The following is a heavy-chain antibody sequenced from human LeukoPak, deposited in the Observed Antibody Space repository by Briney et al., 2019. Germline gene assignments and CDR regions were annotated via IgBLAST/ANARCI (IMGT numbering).Heavy chain of an antibody. CDR3: ARDGDGYNQYYFDY. Sequence: PGGSLRLSCAASGFPFSSYNMNWVRQAPGKGLEWVSAITGRGRSTYYADSVKGRFTISRDSAKNSVYLQMNRLRAEDTAIYYCARDGDGYNQYYFDYWGQGILVTVSS. V-gene: IGHV3-21*01. D-gene: IGHD5-24*01. J-gene: IGHJ4*02. CDR1: GFPFSSYN. CDR2: ITGRGRST.